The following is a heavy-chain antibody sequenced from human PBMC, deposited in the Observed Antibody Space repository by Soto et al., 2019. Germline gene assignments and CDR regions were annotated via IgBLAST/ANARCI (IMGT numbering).Heavy chain of an antibody. CDR2: INHSGST. V-gene: IGHV4-34*01. CDR3: ARVSGIYYYGMDV. J-gene: IGHJ6*02. CDR1: GGSFSGYY. Sequence: SDTLSLTFAIYGGSFSGYYWRWIRQPPGKGLEWIGEINHSGSTNYNPSLKSRVTISVDTSKNQFSLKLSSVTAADTAVYYCARVSGIYYYGMDVWGQGTTVT. D-gene: IGHD3-10*01.